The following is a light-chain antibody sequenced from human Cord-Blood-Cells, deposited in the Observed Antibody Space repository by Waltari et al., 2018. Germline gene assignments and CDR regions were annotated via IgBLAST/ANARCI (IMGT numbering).Light chain of an antibody. CDR2: AES. V-gene: IGKV1-39*01. CDR1: QSISSY. CDR3: QQSYSTPYT. Sequence: DIQMTQSPSSLSASVGDRVTITYRASQSISSYLNWYQQKPGKAPTLLIYAESSLKSGVPARFSGSGPGTDFTLTISSLQPEDFATYYCQQSYSTPYTFGQGTKLEIK. J-gene: IGKJ2*01.